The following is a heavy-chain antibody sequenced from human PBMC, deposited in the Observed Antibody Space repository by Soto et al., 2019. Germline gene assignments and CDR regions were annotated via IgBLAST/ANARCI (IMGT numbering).Heavy chain of an antibody. CDR3: ARDRSAYCSSASCQIGGFGY. Sequence: GGSLRLSCAASGFTFSRYWMSWVRQAPGKGLEWVANIKQDGSEKYYVDSVKGRFTISRDNAKNSLYLQMNSLRAEDTAVYYCARDRSAYCSSASCQIGGFGYWGQGTLVTVSS. V-gene: IGHV3-7*05. CDR1: GFTFSRYW. CDR2: IKQDGSEK. J-gene: IGHJ4*02. D-gene: IGHD2-2*01.